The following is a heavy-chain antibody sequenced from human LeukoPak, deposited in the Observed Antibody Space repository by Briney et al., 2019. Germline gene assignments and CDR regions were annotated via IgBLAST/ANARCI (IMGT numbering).Heavy chain of an antibody. Sequence: ASVKVSRKASGYTFTGYYMHWVRQAPGQGLEWMGWINRNSCDTNYAQKFQGRVTMTRDTSISTVYMELSRLRSDDTAVYYCARAKVYDYSGGDVFDIWGQGKMVTVSS. CDR2: INRNSCDT. CDR3: ARAKVYDYSGGDVFDI. V-gene: IGHV1-2*02. CDR1: GYTFTGYY. D-gene: IGHD2-15*01. J-gene: IGHJ3*02.